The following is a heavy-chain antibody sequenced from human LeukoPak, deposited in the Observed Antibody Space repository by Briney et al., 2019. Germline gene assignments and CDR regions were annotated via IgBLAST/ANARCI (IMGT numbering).Heavy chain of an antibody. CDR1: GFTFSSYA. CDR2: ISYDGSNK. Sequence: GGSLRLSCAASGFTFSSYAMHWVRQAPGKGLEWVAVISYDGSNKYYADSVKGRFTISRDNSKNTLYLQMNSLRAEDTAVYYCARGDRAGQYYDFWSGYYKGTGGGYYFDYWGQGTLVTVSS. J-gene: IGHJ4*02. CDR3: ARGDRAGQYYDFWSGYYKGTGGGYYFDY. D-gene: IGHD3-3*01. V-gene: IGHV3-30*04.